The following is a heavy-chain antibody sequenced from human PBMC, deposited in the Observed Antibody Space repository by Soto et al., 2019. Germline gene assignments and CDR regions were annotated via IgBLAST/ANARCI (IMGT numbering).Heavy chain of an antibody. J-gene: IGHJ4*02. Sequence: ASVKVSCKASGYTFTSYGISWVRQAPGQGLEWMGWISAYNGNTNYAQKLQGRVTMTTDTSTSTAYMELRSLRSDDTAVYYCARELHKAAADPFDYWGQGTLVTVSS. V-gene: IGHV1-18*04. CDR3: ARELHKAAADPFDY. D-gene: IGHD6-13*01. CDR1: GYTFTSYG. CDR2: ISAYNGNT.